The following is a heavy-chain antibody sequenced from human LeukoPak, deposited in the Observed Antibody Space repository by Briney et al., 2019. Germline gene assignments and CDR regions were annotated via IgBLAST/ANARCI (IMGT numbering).Heavy chain of an antibody. CDR1: GFAIRDTY. Sequence: GGSLRLSCAASGFAIRDTYMNWIRQAPGKGLEWVSYISRSGNVTYYTDSVKGRFTISRDNAKNSLYLQMNSLRTEDTAIYYCARLDYGAFDFWGQGTPVTVSS. J-gene: IGHJ4*02. CDR2: ISRSGNVT. D-gene: IGHD4-17*01. V-gene: IGHV3-11*01. CDR3: ARLDYGAFDF.